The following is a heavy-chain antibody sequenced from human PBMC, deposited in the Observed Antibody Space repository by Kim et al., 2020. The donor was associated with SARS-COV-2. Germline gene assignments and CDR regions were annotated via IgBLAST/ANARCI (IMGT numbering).Heavy chain of an antibody. D-gene: IGHD6-19*01. Sequence: SETLSLTCAVYGGSFSGYYWSWIRQPPGKGLEWIGEINHSGSTNYNPSLKSRVTISVDTSKNQFSLKLSSVTAADTAVYYCARYTAVRLYYFDYWGQGTLVTVSS. CDR2: INHSGST. CDR1: GGSFSGYY. CDR3: ARYTAVRLYYFDY. V-gene: IGHV4-34*01. J-gene: IGHJ4*02.